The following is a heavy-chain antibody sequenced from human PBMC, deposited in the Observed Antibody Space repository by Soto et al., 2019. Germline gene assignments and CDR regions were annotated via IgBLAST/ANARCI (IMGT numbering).Heavy chain of an antibody. V-gene: IGHV3-53*01. D-gene: IGHD3-9*01. Sequence: EVRLVESGGGLIQPGGSLRLSCAVSGLSVSRNYMAWVRQAPGKGLEWVSLIDSGGGTYYADSVKGRFAVSRDNYRNMLYLQMDGLRVEDTAVYYCARKHGLTLLDYWGQGSLVTVSS. CDR1: GLSVSRNY. J-gene: IGHJ4*02. CDR3: ARKHGLTLLDY. CDR2: IDSGGGT.